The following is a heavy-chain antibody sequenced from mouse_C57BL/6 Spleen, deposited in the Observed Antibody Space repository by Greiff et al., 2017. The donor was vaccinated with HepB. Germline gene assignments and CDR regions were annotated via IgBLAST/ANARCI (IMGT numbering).Heavy chain of an antibody. V-gene: IGHV1-42*01. Sequence: EVQLQQSGPELVKPGASVKISCKASGYSFTGYYMNWVKQSPEKSLEWIGEINPSTGGTTYNQKFKAKATLTVDKSSSTAYMQLKSLTSEDSAVYYCASRYLTGTGYFDVWGTGTTVTVSS. D-gene: IGHD4-1*01. CDR3: ASRYLTGTGYFDV. CDR1: GYSFTGYY. CDR2: INPSTGGT. J-gene: IGHJ1*03.